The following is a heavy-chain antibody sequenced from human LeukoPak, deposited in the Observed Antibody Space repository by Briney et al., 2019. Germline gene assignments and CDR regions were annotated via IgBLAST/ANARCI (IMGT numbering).Heavy chain of an antibody. CDR2: IYYSGST. CDR1: GGSISSGDYY. CDR3: ARVGSTGGWFDP. Sequence: SETLSLTCTVSGGSISSGDYYWSWLRQPPGTGLEWIGYIYYSGSTYYNPSLKSRVTISVDTSKNQFSLKLSSVTAADTAVYYCARVGSTGGWFDPWGQGTLVTVSS. V-gene: IGHV4-30-4*01. D-gene: IGHD2-2*01. J-gene: IGHJ5*02.